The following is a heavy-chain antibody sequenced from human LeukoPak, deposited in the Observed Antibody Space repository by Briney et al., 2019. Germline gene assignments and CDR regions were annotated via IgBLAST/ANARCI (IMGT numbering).Heavy chain of an antibody. V-gene: IGHV3-21*01. CDR3: ARRRDGYNQLDY. Sequence: PGGSLRLSCAASGFTFSNYRMNWVRQAPGKGLEWVSSISSSSIYIYYADSLKGRFTISRDNAKNSLYLQMNSLRAEDTAVYYCARRRDGYNQLDYWGQGTLVTVSS. D-gene: IGHD5-24*01. CDR2: ISSSSIYI. J-gene: IGHJ4*02. CDR1: GFTFSNYR.